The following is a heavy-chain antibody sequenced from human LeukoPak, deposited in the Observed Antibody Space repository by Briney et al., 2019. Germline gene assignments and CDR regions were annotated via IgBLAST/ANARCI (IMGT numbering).Heavy chain of an antibody. CDR2: INHSGST. Sequence: PSETLSLTCTVSGGSISSGDYYWSWIRQPPGKGLEWIGEINHSGSTNYNPSLKSRVTISVDTSKNQFSLKLSSVTAADTAVYYCARALLYSSSWYETAYYYGMDVWGQGTTVTVSS. V-gene: IGHV4-39*07. CDR3: ARALLYSSSWYETAYYYGMDV. J-gene: IGHJ6*02. D-gene: IGHD6-13*01. CDR1: GGSISSGDYY.